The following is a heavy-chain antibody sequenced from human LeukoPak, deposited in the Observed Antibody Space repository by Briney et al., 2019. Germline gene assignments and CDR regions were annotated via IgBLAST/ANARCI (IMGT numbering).Heavy chain of an antibody. V-gene: IGHV4-34*01. J-gene: IGHJ3*01. Sequence: SETLSLTCAVYGGSFSNYYWSWFRQPPEKGLEWIGEINHNEKANYRPSLKSRLTISLDTSKNQFSLRLSSVIAADTAVYYCCGYNYDTEAFDVWGRGTLVTVSS. CDR2: INHNEKA. D-gene: IGHD3-16*01. CDR3: CGYNYDTEAFDV. CDR1: GGSFSNYY.